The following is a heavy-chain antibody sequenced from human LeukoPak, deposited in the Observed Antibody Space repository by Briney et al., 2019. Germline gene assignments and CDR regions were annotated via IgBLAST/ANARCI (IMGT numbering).Heavy chain of an antibody. Sequence: GGSLRLSCAASGFTFSDYYMSWVRQAPGKGLEWVSYISSSGSTIYYADSVKGRFTISRDNAKNSLYLQMNSLRAEDTAVYYCARDRSIVYGPFDYWGQGTLVTVSS. CDR2: ISSSGSTI. CDR1: GFTFSDYY. J-gene: IGHJ4*02. D-gene: IGHD2-8*01. V-gene: IGHV3-11*04. CDR3: ARDRSIVYGPFDY.